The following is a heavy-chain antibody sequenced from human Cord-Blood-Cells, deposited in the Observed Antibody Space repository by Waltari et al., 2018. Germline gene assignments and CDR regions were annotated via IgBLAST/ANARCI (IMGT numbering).Heavy chain of an antibody. V-gene: IGHV3-48*03. J-gene: IGHJ4*02. CDR1: GFTFSSYE. CDR2: ISSSGSTL. Sequence: EVQLVESGGGLVQPGGSLRLSCAASGFTFSSYEMNWVRQAPGKGLEWVSYISSSGSTLNYADSVKGRFTISRDNAKNSLYLQMNSLRAEDTAVYYCARVGGYYDSSGYFDYWGQGTLVTVSS. D-gene: IGHD3-22*01. CDR3: ARVGGYYDSSGYFDY.